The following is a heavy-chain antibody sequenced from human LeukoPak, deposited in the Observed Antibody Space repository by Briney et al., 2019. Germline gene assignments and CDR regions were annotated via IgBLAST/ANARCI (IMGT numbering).Heavy chain of an antibody. V-gene: IGHV4-59*08. J-gene: IGHJ3*02. Sequence: PSETLSLTCTDSGGSISSYYWSWIRQPPGKGLEWIGYIYYSGSTNYNPSLKSRVTISVDTSKNQFSLKLSSVTAADTAVYYCARRSGYFAAFDIWGQGTMVTVSS. CDR3: ARRSGYFAAFDI. CDR2: IYYSGST. CDR1: GGSISSYY. D-gene: IGHD3-22*01.